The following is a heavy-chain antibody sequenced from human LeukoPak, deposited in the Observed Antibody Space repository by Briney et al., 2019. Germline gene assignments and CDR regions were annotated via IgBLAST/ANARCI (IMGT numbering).Heavy chain of an antibody. J-gene: IGHJ6*02. CDR1: GGSISSYY. D-gene: IGHD2-15*01. CDR2: IYYSGST. Sequence: PSETLSLTCTVSGGSISSYYWSWIRQPPGKGLEWIGSIYYSGSTNYNPSLKSRVTISVDTSKNQFSLKLSSVTAADTAVYYCARVPGYCSGGSCRYYYYYGMDVWGQGTTVTVSS. CDR3: ARVPGYCSGGSCRYYYYYGMDV. V-gene: IGHV4-59*01.